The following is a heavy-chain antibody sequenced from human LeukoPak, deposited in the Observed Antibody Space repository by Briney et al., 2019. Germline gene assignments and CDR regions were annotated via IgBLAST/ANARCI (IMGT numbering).Heavy chain of an antibody. CDR1: GYTFTSYG. Sequence: ASVKVSCEASGYTFTSYGISWVRQAPGQGLEWMGWISAYNGNTNYAQKLQGRVTMTTDTSTSTAYMELRSLRSDDTAVYYCARDELYDYVWGSYRSSFDYWGQGTLVTVSS. CDR3: ARDELYDYVWGSYRSSFDY. V-gene: IGHV1-18*01. CDR2: ISAYNGNT. D-gene: IGHD3-16*02. J-gene: IGHJ4*02.